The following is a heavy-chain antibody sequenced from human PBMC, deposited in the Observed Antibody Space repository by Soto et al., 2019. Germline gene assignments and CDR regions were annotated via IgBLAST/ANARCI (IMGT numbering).Heavy chain of an antibody. V-gene: IGHV1-18*01. D-gene: IGHD3-10*01. CDR2: ISAYNGNT. Sequence: ALVKVFPYASGYAFTSYGISWVRQAPGQGLEWIGWISAYNGNTNYAQELQGRVTMTTDTSTSTAYMELRSLRSDETAVYYCARRSTSFYNKPWGDGRLVNVST. J-gene: IGHJ5*02. CDR3: ARRSTSFYNKP. CDR1: GYAFTSYG.